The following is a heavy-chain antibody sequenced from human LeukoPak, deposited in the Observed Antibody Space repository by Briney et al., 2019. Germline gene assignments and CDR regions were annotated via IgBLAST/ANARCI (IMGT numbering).Heavy chain of an antibody. J-gene: IGHJ4*02. CDR2: IIPIFGTA. CDR3: ARVVPYGGKPGVFDY. V-gene: IGHV1-69*13. Sequence: ASVKVSCKASGGTFSSYAISWVRQAPGQGLEWMGGIIPIFGTANYAQKFQGRVTITADESTSTAYMELSSLRSEDTAVYYCARVVPYGGKPGVFDYWGQGTLVTVSS. D-gene: IGHD4-23*01. CDR1: GGTFSSYA.